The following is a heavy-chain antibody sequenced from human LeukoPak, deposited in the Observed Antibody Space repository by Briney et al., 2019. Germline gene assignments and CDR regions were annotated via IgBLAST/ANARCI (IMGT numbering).Heavy chain of an antibody. J-gene: IGHJ5*02. CDR1: RGSISSYY. CDR2: IYNGGST. CDR3: ARGRYYYDSSGYPYNWFDH. D-gene: IGHD3-22*01. Sequence: SSETLSLTCIVSRGSISSYYWSWIRQPPGKGLERIGYIYNGGSTNYNPSLKSRVTISGDTSKNKFFLNLSSVTAADTAMYYCARGRYYYDSSGYPYNWFDHWGQGTLVTVSS. V-gene: IGHV4-59*01.